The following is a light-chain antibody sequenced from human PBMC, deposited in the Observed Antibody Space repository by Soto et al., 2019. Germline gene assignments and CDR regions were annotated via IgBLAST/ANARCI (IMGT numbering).Light chain of an antibody. CDR3: LLYYGGAQGVV. J-gene: IGLJ2*01. CDR2: STT. CDR1: TGAVTSGHF. V-gene: IGLV7-43*01. Sequence: QAVVTQEPSLTVSPGGTVPLTCASSTGAVTSGHFPNWIQQRPGQAPRTLIYSTTNKHSRTPARFSGSLLGGKAALTLSGAQPEDEAEYYCLLYYGGAQGVVFGGGTKLTVL.